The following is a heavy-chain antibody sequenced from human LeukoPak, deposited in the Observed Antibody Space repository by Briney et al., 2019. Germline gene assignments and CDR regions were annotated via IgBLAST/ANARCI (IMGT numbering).Heavy chain of an antibody. V-gene: IGHV3-23*01. J-gene: IGHJ5*02. D-gene: IGHD6-13*01. CDR3: ARAKVIAAASGYWFDP. CDR1: GFTFSSYA. CDR2: ISGSGGST. Sequence: GGSLRLSCAASGFTFSSYAMSWVRQAPGKGLEWVSAISGSGGSTYYADSVKGRFTISRDNSKNTLYLQMNSLRAEDTAVYYCARAKVIAAASGYWFDPWGQGTLVTVSS.